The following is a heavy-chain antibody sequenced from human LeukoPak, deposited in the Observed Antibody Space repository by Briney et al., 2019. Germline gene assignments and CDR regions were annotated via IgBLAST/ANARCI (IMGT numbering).Heavy chain of an antibody. D-gene: IGHD2-15*01. Sequence: AGESLKISCKGSGYSFITYRIGWVRQMPGKGLEWMGIIYPGDSDTRYSPSFQGQVTISVDKSISTAYLRWSSLKASDSGMYYCAIGRYCSGGTCHRSPDFWGQGTLVTVSS. V-gene: IGHV5-51*01. CDR1: GYSFITYR. CDR2: IYPGDSDT. J-gene: IGHJ4*02. CDR3: AIGRYCSGGTCHRSPDF.